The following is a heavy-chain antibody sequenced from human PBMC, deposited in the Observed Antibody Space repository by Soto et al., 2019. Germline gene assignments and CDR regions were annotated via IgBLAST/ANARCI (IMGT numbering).Heavy chain of an antibody. CDR2: ISGSGGST. V-gene: IGHV3-23*01. D-gene: IGHD2-15*01. CDR1: GFTFSNYA. Sequence: EVQVLESGGGLVQPGGSLRLSCAASGFTFSNYAMMWVRQAPGKGLEWVSAISGSGGSTYYADSVKGRFTISRDNSKNTLFLQMNSLRADDTADYYCAEDGRGSNPRAFDIWGQGTMVIVSS. CDR3: AEDGRGSNPRAFDI. J-gene: IGHJ3*02.